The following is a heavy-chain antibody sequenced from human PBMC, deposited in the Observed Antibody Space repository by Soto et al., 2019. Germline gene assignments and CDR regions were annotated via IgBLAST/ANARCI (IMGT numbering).Heavy chain of an antibody. V-gene: IGHV1-69*13. J-gene: IGHJ5*02. CDR1: GGTFSSYA. CDR2: IIPIFGTA. Sequence: SVKVSCKASGGTFSSYAISWVRQAPGQGLEWMGGIIPIFGTANYAQKFQGRVTITADESTSTAYMELSSLRSEDTAVYYCAIHYYDSSGYDHWGQGTLVTVSS. D-gene: IGHD3-22*01. CDR3: AIHYYDSSGYDH.